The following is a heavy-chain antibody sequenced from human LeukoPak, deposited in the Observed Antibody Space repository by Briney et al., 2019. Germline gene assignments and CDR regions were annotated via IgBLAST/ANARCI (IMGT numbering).Heavy chain of an antibody. J-gene: IGHJ6*04. CDR3: ARVFRGYDPQDSSVLDV. V-gene: IGHV3-11*04. CDR2: IRSSGSTI. D-gene: IGHD5-12*01. CDR1: GFTFSDYY. Sequence: AGGSLRLSCAASGFTFSDYYMSWIRQAPGKGLEWVSYIRSSGSTIYYADSVKGRFTISRDNAKNSLYLQMSSLRAEDTAVYYCARVFRGYDPQDSSVLDVWGKGTTVTVSS.